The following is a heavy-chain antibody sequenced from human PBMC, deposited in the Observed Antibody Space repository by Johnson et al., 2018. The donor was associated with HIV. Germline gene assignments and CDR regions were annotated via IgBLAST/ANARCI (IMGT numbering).Heavy chain of an antibody. CDR1: GFTFSNYA. D-gene: IGHD3-16*02. Sequence: QVQLVESGGGVVQPGRSLRLSCAASGFTFSNYAMHWVRQAPGKGLEWVTLISHDGINKYYAASVKGRFTISRDKAKNSLYLQMDSLRPEDTALYYCVRGGLGYQNCHDRFDVWGQGTVVTVSS. CDR2: ISHDGINK. V-gene: IGHV3-30-3*01. J-gene: IGHJ3*01. CDR3: VRGGLGYQNCHDRFDV.